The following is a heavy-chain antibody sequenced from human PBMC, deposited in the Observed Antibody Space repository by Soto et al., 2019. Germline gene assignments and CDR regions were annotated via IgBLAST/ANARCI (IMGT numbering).Heavy chain of an antibody. J-gene: IGHJ4*02. V-gene: IGHV3-30-3*01. D-gene: IGHD2-15*01. CDR3: ARLVVAAKFDY. CDR2: ISYDGSNK. Sequence: QVQLVESGGGVVQPGRSLRLSCAASGFTFSSYAMHWVRQAPGKGLEWVAVISYDGSNKYYADSVKGRFTISRDNSKNWLYLQMTSLRAEDTAVYYGARLVVAAKFDYWGQGTLVTVSS. CDR1: GFTFSSYA.